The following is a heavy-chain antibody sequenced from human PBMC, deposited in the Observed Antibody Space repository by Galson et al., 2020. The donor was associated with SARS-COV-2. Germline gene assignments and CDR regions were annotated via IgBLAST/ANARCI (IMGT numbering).Heavy chain of an antibody. CDR3: SRGLSSSWPFSDC. J-gene: IGHJ4*02. Sequence: GESLKISCAASGFTFSSYNMNWVRQAPGKGLEWVSFITSSSTTYYADSVKGRFTISRDNAKNSLYLQMSGLRDDDTAFYYCSRGLSSSWPFSDCWGQGALVTVSS. V-gene: IGHV3-48*02. CDR2: ITSSSTT. D-gene: IGHD6-13*01. CDR1: GFTFSSYN.